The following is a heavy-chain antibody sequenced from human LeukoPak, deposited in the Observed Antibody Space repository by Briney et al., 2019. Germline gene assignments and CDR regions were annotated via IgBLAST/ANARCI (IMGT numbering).Heavy chain of an antibody. CDR2: INHSGST. J-gene: IGHJ4*02. Sequence: SGTLSLTCAVYGGSFSCYYWSWVRQPPGKGLEWIGEINHSGSTNYNPSLKSRVTISVDTSKNQFSLKLSSVTAADTAVYYCARYCYDTSGYPAFDYWGQGTLVTVSS. V-gene: IGHV4-34*01. CDR3: ARYCYDTSGYPAFDY. D-gene: IGHD3-22*01. CDR1: GGSFSCYY.